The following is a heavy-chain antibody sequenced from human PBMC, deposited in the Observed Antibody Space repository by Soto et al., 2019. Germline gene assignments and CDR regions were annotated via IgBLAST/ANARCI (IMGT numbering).Heavy chain of an antibody. CDR2: IYYSGST. CDR3: ARSFEYSSSSWVYWFDP. J-gene: IGHJ5*02. CDR1: GGSISSYY. V-gene: IGHV4-59*08. D-gene: IGHD6-6*01. Sequence: PSETLSLTCTVSGGSISSYYWSWIRQPPGKGLEWIGYIYYSGSTNYNPSLKSRVTISVDTSKNQFSLKLSSVTAADTSVYYCARSFEYSSSSWVYWFDPWGQGTLVTVS.